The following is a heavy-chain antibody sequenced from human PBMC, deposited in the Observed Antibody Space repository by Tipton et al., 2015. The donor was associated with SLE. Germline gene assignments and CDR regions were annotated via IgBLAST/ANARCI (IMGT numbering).Heavy chain of an antibody. D-gene: IGHD6-6*01. CDR1: GFTFSSYA. V-gene: IGHV3-30*04. CDR3: ATVSSSSVIFDY. Sequence: SLRLSCAASGFTFSSYAMHWVRQAPGKGLEWVAVISYGGSNKYYADSVKGRFTISRDNSKNTLYLQMNSLRAEDTAVYYCATVSSSSVIFDYWGQGTLVTVSS. CDR2: ISYGGSNK. J-gene: IGHJ4*02.